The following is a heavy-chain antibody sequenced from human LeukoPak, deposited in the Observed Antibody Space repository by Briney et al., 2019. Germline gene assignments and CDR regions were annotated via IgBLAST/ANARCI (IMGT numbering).Heavy chain of an antibody. CDR1: GYTFTGYY. V-gene: IGHV1-2*02. D-gene: IGHD1-26*01. Sequence: GASVKVSCKASGYTFTGYYMHWVRQAPGQGLEWMGWINPNSGGTNYAQKFQGRVTMTRDTSISTAYIERSRLRSEYTAVYYCARDSSGSYLYWGQRTLVTVSS. CDR2: INPNSGGT. J-gene: IGHJ4*02. CDR3: ARDSSGSYLY.